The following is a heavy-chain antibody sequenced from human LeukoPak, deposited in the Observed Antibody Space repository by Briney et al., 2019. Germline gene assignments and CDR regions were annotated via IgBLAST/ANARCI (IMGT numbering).Heavy chain of an antibody. V-gene: IGHV3-7*01. J-gene: IGHJ4*02. CDR3: ARWAGGHYDY. D-gene: IGHD1-26*01. CDR1: GFTFNNYA. Sequence: GGSLRLSCAASGFTFNNYAMSWVRQSPGKGLEWVANIKQDGSEKYYLDSVKGRFTISRDNGNNSMYLQMNSLRAEDAAVYYCARWAGGHYDYWGQGTLVTVSS. CDR2: IKQDGSEK.